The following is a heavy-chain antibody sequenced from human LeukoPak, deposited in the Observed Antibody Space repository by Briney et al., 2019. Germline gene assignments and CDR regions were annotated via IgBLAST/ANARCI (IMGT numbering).Heavy chain of an antibody. D-gene: IGHD2-2*02. CDR1: GFTFSSYG. CDR3: AKDMGCSSTSCYTGCFDY. CDR2: IRYDGSNK. Sequence: GGSLRLSCAASGFTFSSYGMHWVRQAPGKRLEWVAFIRYDGSNKYYADSVKGRFTISRDNSKNTLYLQMNSLRAEDTAVYYCAKDMGCSSTSCYTGCFDYWGQGTLVTVSS. V-gene: IGHV3-30*02. J-gene: IGHJ4*02.